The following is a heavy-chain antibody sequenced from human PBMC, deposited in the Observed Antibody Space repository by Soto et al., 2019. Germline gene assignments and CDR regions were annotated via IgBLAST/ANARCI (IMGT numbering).Heavy chain of an antibody. J-gene: IGHJ6*03. CDR2: IYSGGST. Sequence: EVQLVESGGGLVQPGGSLRLSCAASGFTVSSNYMSWVRQAPGKGLEWVSVIYSGGSTYYADSVKGRFTISRDNSKNTLYLQMNSLRAEDTAVYYCAAAGRGVYYYYYMDVWGKGTTVTVSS. CDR3: AAAGRGVYYYYYMDV. V-gene: IGHV3-66*01. D-gene: IGHD6-13*01. CDR1: GFTVSSNY.